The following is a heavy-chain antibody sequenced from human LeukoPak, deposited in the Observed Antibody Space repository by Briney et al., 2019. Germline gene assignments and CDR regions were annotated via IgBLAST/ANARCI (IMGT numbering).Heavy chain of an antibody. CDR2: ISYDGGNK. CDR3: ARSPGIGVVVITN. V-gene: IGHV3-30-3*01. CDR1: GLTPSIYA. Sequence: GRSLSLSPAASGLTPSIYAMHGVPDAPGRGLECGAVISYDGGNKYYTDSVKGRFTITRDNTRNALYLQMSRLRAEDTAVYYWARSPGIGVVVITNWGQGTLVTVSS. J-gene: IGHJ4*02. D-gene: IGHD3-22*01.